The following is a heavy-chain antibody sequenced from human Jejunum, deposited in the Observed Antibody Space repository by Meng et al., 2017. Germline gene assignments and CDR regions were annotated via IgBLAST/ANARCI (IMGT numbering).Heavy chain of an antibody. CDR1: GGASSGSY. J-gene: IGHJ4*02. D-gene: IGHD1-14*01. Sequence: VQVPQVGAGLLEHSETPSLTVAGNGGASSGSYLGRIRQPPGNGQGWNGKVHPSGSTDYNPSLKSRLTISLNTSKNQFSLSLNSATAADTGIYYCTRGTDRAKSGDYWGQGTLVTVSS. CDR2: VHPSGST. CDR3: TRGTDRAKSGDY. V-gene: IGHV4-34*01.